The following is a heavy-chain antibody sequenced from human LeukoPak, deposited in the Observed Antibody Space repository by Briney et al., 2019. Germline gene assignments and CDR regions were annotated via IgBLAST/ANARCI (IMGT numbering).Heavy chain of an antibody. CDR3: ARISSSYDYDY. V-gene: IGHV3-64*01. J-gene: IGHJ4*02. CDR1: GFTFRSYG. Sequence: GGSLRLSCAASGFTFRSYGMHWVRQAPGKGLEYVAAISSNGGSTDYANSVKGRFTISRDNSKNTLYLQMVSLRAEDMAVYYCARISSSYDYDYWGQGTLVTVSS. D-gene: IGHD6-6*01. CDR2: ISSNGGST.